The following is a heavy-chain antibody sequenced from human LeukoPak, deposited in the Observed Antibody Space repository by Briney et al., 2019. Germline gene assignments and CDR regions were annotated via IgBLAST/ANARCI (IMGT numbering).Heavy chain of an antibody. D-gene: IGHD1-26*01. Sequence: SETPSLTCTVSGYSISSGYYWGWIRQPPGKGLEWIGSIYHSGSTYYNPSLKSRVTISVDTSKNQFSLKLSSVTAADTAVYYCARDASGSYSRVDYWGQGTLVTVSS. CDR2: IYHSGST. J-gene: IGHJ4*02. V-gene: IGHV4-38-2*02. CDR3: ARDASGSYSRVDY. CDR1: GYSISSGYY.